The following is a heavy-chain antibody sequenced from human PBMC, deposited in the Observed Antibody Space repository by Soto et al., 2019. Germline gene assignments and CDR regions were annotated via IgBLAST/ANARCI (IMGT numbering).Heavy chain of an antibody. CDR3: AGLYHYDSSGYYDY. J-gene: IGHJ4*02. Sequence: RASVKVSCKASGNSFTTYYMHWVRQAPGQGLEWMGIINPSGGRTTYAQKFQGRVTMTRDTSTSTFHMELSSLTSEDTAVYYCAGLYHYDSSGYYDYWGQGTLVTDSS. CDR1: GNSFTTYY. D-gene: IGHD3-22*01. CDR2: INPSGGRT. V-gene: IGHV1-46*01.